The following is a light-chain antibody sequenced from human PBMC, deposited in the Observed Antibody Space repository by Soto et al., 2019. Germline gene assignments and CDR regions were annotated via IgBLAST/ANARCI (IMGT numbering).Light chain of an antibody. CDR1: QTISRTY. CDR2: AAS. CDR3: QQFVTSPST. V-gene: IGKV3-20*01. Sequence: EIVLTQSPGTLSLSPGERATLSCRASQTISRTYIAWYQHKRGQAPRLLIFAASSRATGIPDRFSGSGSGTDFSLTISRLEPEDSAVYFCQQFVTSPSTFGPGTKVDIK. J-gene: IGKJ3*01.